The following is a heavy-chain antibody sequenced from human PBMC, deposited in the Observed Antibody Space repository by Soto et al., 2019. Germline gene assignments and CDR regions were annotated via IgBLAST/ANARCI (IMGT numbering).Heavy chain of an antibody. CDR1: GFTFSRYA. CDR2: ISGSGGST. J-gene: IGHJ4*02. D-gene: IGHD5-18*01. V-gene: IGHV3-23*01. Sequence: GGSLILSCASSGFTFSRYAMSWVRQAPGKGLEWVSAISGSGGSTYYADSVKGRFTISRDNSKNTLYLQMNSLRAEDTAVYYCAKSDSGYSYTFDYWGQGTLVTVSS. CDR3: AKSDSGYSYTFDY.